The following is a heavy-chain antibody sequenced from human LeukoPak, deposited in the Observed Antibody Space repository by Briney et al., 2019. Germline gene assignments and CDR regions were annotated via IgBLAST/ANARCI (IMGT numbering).Heavy chain of an antibody. Sequence: NPSETLSLTCTVSGGSISSGGYYWSWIRQPPGQGLEWIGYIYHSGSTYYNPSLKSRVTISVDTSKNQFSLKLSSVTAADTAVYYCARQAGGYGGPDYWGQGTLVTVSS. CDR3: ARQAGGYGGPDY. V-gene: IGHV4-30-2*01. CDR2: IYHSGST. D-gene: IGHD5-12*01. J-gene: IGHJ4*02. CDR1: GGSISSGGYY.